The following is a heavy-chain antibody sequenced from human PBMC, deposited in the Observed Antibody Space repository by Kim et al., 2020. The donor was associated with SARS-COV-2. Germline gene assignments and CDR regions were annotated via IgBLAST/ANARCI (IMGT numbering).Heavy chain of an antibody. D-gene: IGHD2-21*02. J-gene: IGHJ4*02. V-gene: IGHV4-39*01. CDR3: ARQGLTAIGAFDY. Sequence: YNPSLKSRVTISVDTSKNQFSLKLSSVTAADTAVYYCARQGLTAIGAFDYWGQGTLVTVSS.